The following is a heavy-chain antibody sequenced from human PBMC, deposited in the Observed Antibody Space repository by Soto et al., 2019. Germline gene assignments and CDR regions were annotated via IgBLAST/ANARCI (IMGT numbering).Heavy chain of an antibody. CDR2: IHYSGNT. Sequence: SETLSLTCTVSGGSISNNNYYWGWIRQPPGKGLEWIGSIHYSGNTYYNPSLKSRVTISVDTSKNQFSLKLSSVTAADTAVYYCARREYNYGSYFDYWGQGTLVTVSS. CDR1: GGSISNNNYY. CDR3: ARREYNYGSYFDY. D-gene: IGHD5-18*01. V-gene: IGHV4-39*01. J-gene: IGHJ4*02.